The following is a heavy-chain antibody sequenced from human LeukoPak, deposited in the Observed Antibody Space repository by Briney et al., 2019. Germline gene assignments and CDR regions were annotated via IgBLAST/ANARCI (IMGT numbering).Heavy chain of an antibody. CDR3: AREFAHVDTAMVFDY. D-gene: IGHD5-18*01. CDR1: GYTFTSYY. J-gene: IGHJ4*02. V-gene: IGHV1-46*01. CDR2: INPSGGST. Sequence: GASVKVSCKASGYTFTSYYIHWVRQAPGQGLEWMGIINPSGGSTSYAQKFQGRVTMTRDTSTSTVYMELSSLRSGDTAVYYCAREFAHVDTAMVFDYWGQGTLVTVSS.